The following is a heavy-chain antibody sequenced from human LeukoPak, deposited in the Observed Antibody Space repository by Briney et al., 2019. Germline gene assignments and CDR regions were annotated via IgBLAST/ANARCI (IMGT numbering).Heavy chain of an antibody. CDR2: ISYDGSNK. J-gene: IGHJ4*02. Sequence: GGSLRLSYAASGFTFSSYAMHWVRQAPGKGLEWVAVISYDGSNKYYADSVKGRFTISRDNSKNTLYLQMNSLRAEDTAVYYCARELHLEYYFDYWGQGTLVTVS. CDR3: ARELHLEYYFDY. D-gene: IGHD3-16*01. CDR1: GFTFSSYA. V-gene: IGHV3-30-3*01.